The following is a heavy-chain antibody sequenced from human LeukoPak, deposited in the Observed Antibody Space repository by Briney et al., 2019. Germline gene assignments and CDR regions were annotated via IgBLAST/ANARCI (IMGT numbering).Heavy chain of an antibody. CDR2: INPNSGDT. V-gene: IGHV1-2*02. D-gene: IGHD2-15*01. Sequence: GASVKVSCKASGYTFTSYGISWVRQAPGQGLEWMGWINPNSGDTNYAQKFQGRVTMTRDTSINTAYMELTRLTSDDTAVYYCARVYSIRSFDYWGQGTLVTVSS. CDR1: GYTFTSYG. J-gene: IGHJ4*02. CDR3: ARVYSIRSFDY.